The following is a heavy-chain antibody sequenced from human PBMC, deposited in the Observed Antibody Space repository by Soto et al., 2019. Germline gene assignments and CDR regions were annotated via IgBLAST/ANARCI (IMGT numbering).Heavy chain of an antibody. CDR3: ASATSIAVAGKET. Sequence: QVQLVQSGGEVKKPGASVKVSCKASGDTVTKYGISWVRQAPGQGLEWLGWISFYNGHTNYALKFQARITFTTDTSTSTASMELRSLTSDDTTVYYCASATSIAVAGKETWGQGTLVTVS. CDR1: GDTVTKYG. J-gene: IGHJ4*02. CDR2: ISFYNGHT. D-gene: IGHD6-19*01. V-gene: IGHV1-18*01.